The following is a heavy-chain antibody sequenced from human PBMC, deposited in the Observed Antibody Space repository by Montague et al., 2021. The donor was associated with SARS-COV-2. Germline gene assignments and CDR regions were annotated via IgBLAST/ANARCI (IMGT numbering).Heavy chain of an antibody. CDR1: GDSICIYY. D-gene: IGHD1-1*01. CDR2: VYYSGST. Sequence: SETLSLTCTVSGDSICIYYWSWIRQPPGKGLEWIGYVYYSGSTNYNPSLKSRVTISVDTPKNQFSLKLISVTAADTAVYYCARGERGPWYNHYFDYWGQGALVTVSS. J-gene: IGHJ4*02. CDR3: ARGERGPWYNHYFDY. V-gene: IGHV4-59*13.